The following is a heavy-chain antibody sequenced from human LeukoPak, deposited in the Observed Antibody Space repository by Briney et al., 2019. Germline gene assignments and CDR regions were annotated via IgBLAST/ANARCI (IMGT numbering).Heavy chain of an antibody. Sequence: GASVKVSCKSSGYTFTGYYMHWVRQAPGQGIEWMGWINPNSGGTNYAQKFQGRVTMTRDTSISTAYMELSRLRSDDTAVYYCARDADIVVVPAANGVDYWGQGPLVTVSS. CDR3: ARDADIVVVPAANGVDY. J-gene: IGHJ4*02. CDR1: GYTFTGYY. V-gene: IGHV1-2*02. CDR2: INPNSGGT. D-gene: IGHD2-2*01.